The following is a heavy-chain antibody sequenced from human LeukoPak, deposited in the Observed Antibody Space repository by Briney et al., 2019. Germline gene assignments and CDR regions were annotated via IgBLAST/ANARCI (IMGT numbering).Heavy chain of an antibody. CDR3: ARGSSGYLDY. D-gene: IGHD3-22*01. Sequence: SETLSLTCTVSGGSISSSSYYWGWIRQPPGKGLEWIGSIYHSGSTYYNPSLKSRVTISVDTSKNQFSLKLSSVTAADTAVYYCARGSSGYLDYWGQGTLVTVSS. CDR1: GGSISSSSYY. V-gene: IGHV4-39*07. CDR2: IYHSGST. J-gene: IGHJ4*02.